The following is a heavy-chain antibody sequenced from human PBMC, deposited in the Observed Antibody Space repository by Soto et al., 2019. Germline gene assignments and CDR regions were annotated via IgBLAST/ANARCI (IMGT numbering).Heavy chain of an antibody. CDR3: ARGAAAAGTSFYYGMDV. CDR2: IYPGDSDT. J-gene: IGHJ6*02. CDR1: GYSFTSYW. V-gene: IGHV5-51*01. Sequence: LGESLKISCKGSGYSFTSYWIGWVRQMPGKGLEWMGIIYPGDSDTRYSPSFQGQVTISADKSISTAYLQWSSLKASDTAMYYCARGAAAAGTSFYYGMDVWGQGTTVTVSS. D-gene: IGHD6-13*01.